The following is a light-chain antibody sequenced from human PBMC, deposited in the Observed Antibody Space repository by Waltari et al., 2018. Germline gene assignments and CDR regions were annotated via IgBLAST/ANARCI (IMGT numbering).Light chain of an antibody. CDR2: DAS. Sequence: EIVLTQSPGTLSLSPGESATLSCRASQSVSTYLAWYQQKPGQAPRLLIYDASNRAAGIPARFVASGSETDFTLTISRLEPEDFAGYYCQERSNWPGGSFGGGTKVEMK. CDR3: QERSNWPGGS. CDR1: QSVSTY. V-gene: IGKV3-11*01. J-gene: IGKJ4*01.